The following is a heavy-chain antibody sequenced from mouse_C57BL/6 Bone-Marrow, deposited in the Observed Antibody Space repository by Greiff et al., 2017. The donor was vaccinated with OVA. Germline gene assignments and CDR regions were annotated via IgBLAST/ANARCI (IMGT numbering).Heavy chain of an antibody. J-gene: IGHJ4*01. CDR3: ARDGSSYDYAMDY. V-gene: IGHV1-52*01. D-gene: IGHD1-1*01. CDR2: IDPSDSET. Sequence: QVQLQQSGAELVRPGSSVKLSCKASGYTFTSYWMHWVKQRPIPGLEWIGNIDPSDSETHYNQKFKDKATLTVDKSSSTAYMQLSSLTSEDSAVYYCARDGSSYDYAMDYWGQGTSVTVSS. CDR1: GYTFTSYW.